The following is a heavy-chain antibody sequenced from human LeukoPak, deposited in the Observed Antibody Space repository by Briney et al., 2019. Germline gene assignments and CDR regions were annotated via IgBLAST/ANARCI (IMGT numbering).Heavy chain of an antibody. CDR3: ARDHQEFSYDSSGYYYHYFDP. V-gene: IGHV1-46*01. Sequence: ASVKVSCKASGYTFTSYYMHWVRQAPGQGLEWMGIINPSGGSTSYAQKFQGRVTMTRDMSTSTVYMELSSLRSEDTAVYYCARDHQEFSYDSSGYYYHYFDPWGQGTLVTVSS. CDR1: GYTFTSYY. D-gene: IGHD3-22*01. J-gene: IGHJ5*02. CDR2: INPSGGST.